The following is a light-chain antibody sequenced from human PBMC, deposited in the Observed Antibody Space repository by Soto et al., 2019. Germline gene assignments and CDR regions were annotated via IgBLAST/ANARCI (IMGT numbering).Light chain of an antibody. CDR3: QQRSDWPST. CDR1: QSVSRY. V-gene: IGKV3-11*01. Sequence: DIVLTQSPATLSLSPGERATLSCRASQSVSRYLAWDQQKPGQAPRLLIYDASNRATGIPARFSGSGSGTDFTLTISSLEPEDFAVYYCQQRSDWPSTFGGGTKVEI. J-gene: IGKJ4*01. CDR2: DAS.